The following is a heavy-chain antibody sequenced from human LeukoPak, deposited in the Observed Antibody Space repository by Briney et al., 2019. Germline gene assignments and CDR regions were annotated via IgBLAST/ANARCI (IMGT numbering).Heavy chain of an antibody. D-gene: IGHD5-18*01. Sequence: SETLSLTCAVYGGSFSGYYWSWIRQPPGRGLEWIGEINHSGSTNYNPSLKSRVTISVDTSKNQFSLKLSSVTAADTAVYYCARVRGYSYGYLDYWGQGTLVTVSS. CDR2: INHSGST. CDR3: ARVRGYSYGYLDY. V-gene: IGHV4-34*01. CDR1: GGSFSGYY. J-gene: IGHJ4*02.